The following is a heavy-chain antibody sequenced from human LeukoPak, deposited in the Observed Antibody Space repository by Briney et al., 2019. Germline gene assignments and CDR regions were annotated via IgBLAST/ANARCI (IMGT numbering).Heavy chain of an antibody. D-gene: IGHD6-6*01. V-gene: IGHV4-38-2*02. J-gene: IGHJ4*02. CDR3: ASGGGAGIAARPSY. CDR1: GYSISSGYY. Sequence: SETLSLTCTVSGYSISSGYYWGWIRQPPGKGLEWIGSIYHSGSTYYNPSLKSRATISVDTSKNRFSLKLSSVTAADTAVYYCASGGGAGIAARPSYWGQGTLVTVSS. CDR2: IYHSGST.